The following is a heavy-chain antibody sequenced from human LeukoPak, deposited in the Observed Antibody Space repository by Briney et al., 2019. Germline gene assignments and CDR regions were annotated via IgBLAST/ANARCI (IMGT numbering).Heavy chain of an antibody. J-gene: IGHJ4*02. V-gene: IGHV3-21*01. CDR1: GFTFSSYS. Sequence: PGGSLRLSCAASGFTFSSYSMNWVRQAPGKGLEWVSSISSSSSYIYYTDSVKGRFTISRDNAKNSLYLQMNSLRAEDTAVYYCARDWGSRPVHFDYWGQGTLVTVSS. D-gene: IGHD3-16*01. CDR3: ARDWGSRPVHFDY. CDR2: ISSSSSYI.